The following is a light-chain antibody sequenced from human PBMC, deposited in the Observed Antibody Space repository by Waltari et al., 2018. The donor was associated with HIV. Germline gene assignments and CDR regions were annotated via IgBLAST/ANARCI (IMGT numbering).Light chain of an antibody. J-gene: IGLJ3*02. CDR1: SSDVGGYNY. V-gene: IGLV2-14*01. CDR3: SSYTTTSSWV. CDR2: EVS. Sequence: QSALTQPASVSGSPGQSLTISCTGTSSDVGGYNYVAWYQQHPGKAPKVMFYEVSNRPSGVSNRFSGSKSGNTASLTISGLQAEDEADYYCSSYTTTSSWVFGGGTKLTVL.